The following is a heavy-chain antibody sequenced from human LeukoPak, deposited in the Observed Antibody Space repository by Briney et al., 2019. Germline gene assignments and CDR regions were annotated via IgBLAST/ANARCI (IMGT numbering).Heavy chain of an antibody. CDR2: ISYDGSNK. CDR1: GFTFSSYG. Sequence: GRSLRLSCAASGFTFSSYGMHWVRQAPGKGLEWVAVISYDGSNKYYADSVKGRFTISRDNSKNTLYLQMNSLRAEDTAVYYCAKSGYYYDSSGYYFGGLLDYWGQGTLVTVSS. CDR3: AKSGYYYDSSGYYFGGLLDY. V-gene: IGHV3-30*18. J-gene: IGHJ4*02. D-gene: IGHD3-22*01.